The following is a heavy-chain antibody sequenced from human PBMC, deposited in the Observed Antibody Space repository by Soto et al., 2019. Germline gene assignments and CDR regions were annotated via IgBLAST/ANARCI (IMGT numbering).Heavy chain of an antibody. CDR1: GFTFSDYY. D-gene: IGHD6-19*01. V-gene: IGHV3-11*01. Sequence: QVQLVESGGGLVKPGGSLRLSCAASGFTFSDYYMSWIRQAPGKGLEWVSYISSSGSTIYYADSVKGRFTISRDNAKNSLYLPRNSLRAEDTAVYSCARRPAPVAGRVPYWYFDLWGRGTLVTVSS. J-gene: IGHJ2*01. CDR3: ARRPAPVAGRVPYWYFDL. CDR2: ISSSGSTI.